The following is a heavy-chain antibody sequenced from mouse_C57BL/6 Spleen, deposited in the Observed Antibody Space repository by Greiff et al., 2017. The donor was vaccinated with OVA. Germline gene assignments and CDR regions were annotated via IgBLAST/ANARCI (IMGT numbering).Heavy chain of an antibody. D-gene: IGHD4-1*01. CDR3: ARSGKTGTFDD. Sequence: QVQLQQPGAELVRPGSSVKLSCKASGYTFTSYWMDWVKQRPGQGLEWIGNIYPSDSETHYNQKFKDKATLTVDKSSSTAYMQRSSLTSEDAAVDDCARSGKTGTFDDWGQGTTLTVAS. CDR1: GYTFTSYW. J-gene: IGHJ2*01. CDR2: IYPSDSET. V-gene: IGHV1-61*01.